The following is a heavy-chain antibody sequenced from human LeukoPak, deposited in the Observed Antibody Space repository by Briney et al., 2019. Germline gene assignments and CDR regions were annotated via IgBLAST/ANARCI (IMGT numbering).Heavy chain of an antibody. J-gene: IGHJ4*02. CDR3: VKDRGGYVKYKTFES. Sequence: GGSLRLSCAASGFTFRDYWMSWVRQAPGKGLEWVANIRHDGSEKYYVASVKGRFTISKDIPKNSLYLQMNSLRTEDTAVYLCVKDRGGYVKYKTFESWGQGTLVTVSS. CDR1: GFTFRDYW. D-gene: IGHD5-12*01. CDR2: IRHDGSEK. V-gene: IGHV3-7*01.